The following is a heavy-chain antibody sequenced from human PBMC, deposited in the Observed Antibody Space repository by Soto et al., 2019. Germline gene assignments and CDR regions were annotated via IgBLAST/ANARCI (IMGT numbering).Heavy chain of an antibody. V-gene: IGHV5-51*01. CDR2: ISPGDSDT. J-gene: IGHJ6*02. CDR1: GYSFTNYW. D-gene: IGHD3-10*01. Sequence: GESLKISCKGSGYSFTNYWIGWVRQMPGKGLEWMGIISPGDSDTRYSPSFQGQVTISADKSISTAYLQWSSLKASDTAMYYCAGGGVRGVITRTRDYYGMDVWGQGTTVTVS. CDR3: AGGGVRGVITRTRDYYGMDV.